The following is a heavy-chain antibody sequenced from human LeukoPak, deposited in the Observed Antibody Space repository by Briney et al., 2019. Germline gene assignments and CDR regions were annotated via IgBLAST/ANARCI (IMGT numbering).Heavy chain of an antibody. J-gene: IGHJ4*02. V-gene: IGHV4-34*01. CDR1: GGSISTYY. CDR2: ITYSGSI. CDR3: ARDLMT. Sequence: PSETLSLTCTLSGGSISTYYWTWIRQPPGKGLEWIGEITYSGSIYYKPSLKSRVTISVDTSKNQFSLKLNSVTAADTAMYYCARDLMTWGQGTLVAVSS.